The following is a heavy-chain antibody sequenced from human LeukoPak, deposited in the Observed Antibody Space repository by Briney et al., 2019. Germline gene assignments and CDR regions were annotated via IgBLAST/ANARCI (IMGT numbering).Heavy chain of an antibody. CDR3: AKDAEEWELDGNAFDI. D-gene: IGHD1-26*01. CDR2: ISYDGSNK. J-gene: IGHJ3*02. CDR1: GFTFSSYG. V-gene: IGHV3-30*18. Sequence: GGSLRLSCAASGFTFSSYGMHWVRQAPGKGPEWVAVISYDGSNKYYADSVKGRFTISRDNSKNTRYLQMKSLRAEDTAVYYCAKDAEEWELDGNAFDIWGRGTMVTVSS.